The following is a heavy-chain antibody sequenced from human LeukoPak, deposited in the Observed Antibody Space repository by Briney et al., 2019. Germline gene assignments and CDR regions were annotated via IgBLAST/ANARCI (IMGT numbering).Heavy chain of an antibody. J-gene: IGHJ4*02. D-gene: IGHD2-2*02. CDR2: TYYSGST. CDR3: ARHSGSYSFDY. Sequence: SETLSLTCTVSGGSTSSYYGSWIRQPPGKGLEWIGYTYYSGSTNHNPSLKSRVTMSVDTSKNQFSLKLSSVTAADTAVYFCARHSGSYSFDYWGQGTLVTVSS. CDR1: GGSTSSYY. V-gene: IGHV4-59*08.